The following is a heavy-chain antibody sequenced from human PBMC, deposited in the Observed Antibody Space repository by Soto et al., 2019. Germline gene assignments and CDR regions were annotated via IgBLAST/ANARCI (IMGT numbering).Heavy chain of an antibody. CDR1: GGSISSSNW. CDR3: ARGEERVAMPSGY. CDR2: IYHSGST. Sequence: SETLSLTCAVSGGSISSSNWWSWVRQPPGKGLEWIGEIYHSGSTNYNPSLKSRVTISVDKSKNQFSLKLSSVTAADTAVYYYARGEERVAMPSGYCGQGTLVTVSS. V-gene: IGHV4-4*02. D-gene: IGHD2-2*01. J-gene: IGHJ4*02.